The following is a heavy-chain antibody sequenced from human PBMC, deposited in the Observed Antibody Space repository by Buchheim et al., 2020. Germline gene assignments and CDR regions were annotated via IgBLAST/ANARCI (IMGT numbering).Heavy chain of an antibody. J-gene: IGHJ4*02. CDR1: GGSTSSGDYY. V-gene: IGHV4-30-4*01. CDR2: IYYSGST. D-gene: IGHD3-3*01. CDR3: ARCLIDFGSGYYIKEFDY. Sequence: QVQLQESGPGLVKPSQTLSLTCPVSGGSTSSGDYYLSWIRQPPGKGLEWIGYIYYSGSTYYNPSFKRRVTISVDTSQNQFSLKLSSVTAADTGVYYCARCLIDFGSGYYIKEFDYWGQGTL.